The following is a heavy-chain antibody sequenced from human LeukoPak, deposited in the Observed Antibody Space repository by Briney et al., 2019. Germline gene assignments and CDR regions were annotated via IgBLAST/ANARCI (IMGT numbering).Heavy chain of an antibody. CDR2: ISWNSGSL. V-gene: IGHV3-9*01. CDR3: VTDGAVTAD. J-gene: IGHJ4*02. D-gene: IGHD2-21*02. CDR1: GFTFDEYA. Sequence: PGGSLRLSCAASGFTFDEYAMHWVRQAPGKGLEWVSGISWNSGSLGYADSVKGRFTISRDNAKNSLYLHMNSLRAEDTALYYCVTDGAVTADWGQGTLVTVSS.